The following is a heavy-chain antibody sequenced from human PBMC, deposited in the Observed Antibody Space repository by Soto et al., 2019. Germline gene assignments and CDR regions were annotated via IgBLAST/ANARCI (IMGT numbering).Heavy chain of an antibody. CDR2: MSYDGGNE. D-gene: IGHD2-8*01. J-gene: IGHJ6*01. Sequence: QVQLVESGGGVVQPGRSLRLSCAASGFTFSTYAMDWVRQAPGKELEWVAVMSYDGGNEYYADSVKGRFTVSRDKSKNTLYPQMNRPRPGGTGVFYRGTDRNGCSLDRWGQGATGTVSS. V-gene: IGHV3-30-3*01. CDR3: GTDRNGCSLDR. CDR1: GFTFSTYA.